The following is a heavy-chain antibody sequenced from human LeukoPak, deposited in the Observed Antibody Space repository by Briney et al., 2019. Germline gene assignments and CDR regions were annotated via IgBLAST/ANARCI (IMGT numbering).Heavy chain of an antibody. J-gene: IGHJ4*02. Sequence: ASQTLSLTCAVSGYSISSGYYWGWIRQPPGKGLEWIGSIYHSGSTYYNPSLKSRVTISVDTSKNQFSLRLRSVTAADTAVYYCARDLKDYYDSSGYAAFDYWGQGTLVTVSS. CDR1: GYSISSGYY. CDR3: ARDLKDYYDSSGYAAFDY. CDR2: IYHSGST. D-gene: IGHD3-22*01. V-gene: IGHV4-38-2*02.